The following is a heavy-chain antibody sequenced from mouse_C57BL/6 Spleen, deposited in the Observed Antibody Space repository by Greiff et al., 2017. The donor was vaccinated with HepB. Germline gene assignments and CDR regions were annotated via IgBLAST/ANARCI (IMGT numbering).Heavy chain of an antibody. CDR3: ARARYYYGSSYPAWFAY. J-gene: IGHJ3*01. Sequence: VQLQQSGPELVKPGASVKISCKASGYTFTDYYMNWVKQSHGKSLEWIGDINPNNGGTSYNQKFKGKATLTVDKSSSTAYMELRSLTSEDSAVYYCARARYYYGSSYPAWFAYWGQGTLVTVSA. V-gene: IGHV1-26*01. CDR1: GYTFTDYY. D-gene: IGHD1-1*01. CDR2: INPNNGGT.